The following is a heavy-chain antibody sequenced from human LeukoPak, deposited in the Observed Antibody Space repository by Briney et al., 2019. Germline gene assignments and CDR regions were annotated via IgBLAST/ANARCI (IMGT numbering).Heavy chain of an antibody. D-gene: IGHD2-2*01. V-gene: IGHV3-23*01. CDR1: GFTFSSYA. Sequence: KPGGSLRLSCAASGFTFSSYAMSWVRQAPGQGLEWVSGISGSGAGTNYADSVKGRFTISRDNSKNTLYLQMNSLRAEDTAVYYCAKAYCSSTICYWNYWGQGTLVTVSS. CDR3: AKAYCSSTICYWNY. J-gene: IGHJ4*02. CDR2: ISGSGAGT.